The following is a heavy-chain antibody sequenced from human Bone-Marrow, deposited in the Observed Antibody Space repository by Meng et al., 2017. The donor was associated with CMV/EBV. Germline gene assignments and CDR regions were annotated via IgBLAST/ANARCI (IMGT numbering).Heavy chain of an antibody. CDR2: IYYSGST. CDR3: ARDEGQYYDESSGPGGNWFDP. D-gene: IGHD3-22*01. J-gene: IGHJ5*02. Sequence: GSLRLSCTASGCSISSYYWSWIRQPPGKGLEWIGYIYYSGSTNYNPSRKSRVTISVDTSKNQFSLKLSSVTAADTAVYYCARDEGQYYDESSGPGGNWFDPWGQGTLVTVSS. CDR1: GCSISSYY. V-gene: IGHV4-59*01.